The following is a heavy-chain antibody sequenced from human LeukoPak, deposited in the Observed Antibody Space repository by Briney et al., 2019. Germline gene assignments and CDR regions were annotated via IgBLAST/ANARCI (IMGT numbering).Heavy chain of an antibody. CDR2: INEIGGT. Sequence: SGTLSLTCAVYGASFSDYYWSWIRQPPGKGLEWIGEINEIGGTNYSPSLKSRVTISLDTSKNQFSLTLNSVTAADTAVYYCARKVPGTLDLWGRGTLVTVSS. D-gene: IGHD3-10*01. J-gene: IGHJ2*01. CDR3: ARKVPGTLDL. CDR1: GASFSDYY. V-gene: IGHV4-34*01.